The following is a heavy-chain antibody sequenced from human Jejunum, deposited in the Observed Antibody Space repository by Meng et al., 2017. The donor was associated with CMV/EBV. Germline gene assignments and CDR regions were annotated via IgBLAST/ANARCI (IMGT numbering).Heavy chain of an antibody. CDR1: GGSVPSGNYY. CDR2: IYYTGSS. V-gene: IGHV4-61*01. J-gene: IGHJ4*02. D-gene: IGHD1-1*01. CDR3: ARSTTGPGDY. Sequence: TVSGGSVPSGNYYWNWIRQPPGEGLEWIGWIYYTGSSSYNPSLKSRATITLDTSKNQFSLKVTSVTAADTAVYYCARSTTGPGDYWGQGTRVTVSS.